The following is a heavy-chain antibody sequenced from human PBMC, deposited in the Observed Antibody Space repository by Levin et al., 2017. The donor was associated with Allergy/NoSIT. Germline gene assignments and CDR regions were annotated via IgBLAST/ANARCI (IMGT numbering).Heavy chain of an antibody. CDR3: AKDMVYYDSSGYNN. D-gene: IGHD3-22*01. CDR1: GFTFDDYA. J-gene: IGHJ4*02. CDR2: ISWNSGSI. V-gene: IGHV3-9*01. Sequence: GGSLRLSCAASGFTFDDYAMHWVRQAPGKGLEWVSGISWNSGSIGYADSVKGRFTISRDNAKNSLYLQMNSLRAEDTALYYCAKDMVYYDSSGYNNWGQGTLVTVSS.